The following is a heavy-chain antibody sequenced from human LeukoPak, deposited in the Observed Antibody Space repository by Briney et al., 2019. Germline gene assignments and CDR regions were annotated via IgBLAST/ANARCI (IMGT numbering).Heavy chain of an antibody. D-gene: IGHD3-10*01. CDR2: ISGSGGST. Sequence: GGSLRLSCAASGFIFSNYRMHWVRQAPGKGLEWVSRISGSGGSTHYADSVKGRFTISRDNSKNTLYLQMNSLRAEDTAVYYCAKDRVYMVRGLTPFDYWGQGTLVTVSS. V-gene: IGHV3-23*01. J-gene: IGHJ4*02. CDR1: GFIFSNYR. CDR3: AKDRVYMVRGLTPFDY.